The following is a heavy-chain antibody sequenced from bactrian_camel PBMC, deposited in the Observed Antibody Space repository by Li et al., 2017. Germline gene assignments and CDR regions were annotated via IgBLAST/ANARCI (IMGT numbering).Heavy chain of an antibody. CDR2: IDTSGHRT. V-gene: IGHV3S63*01. J-gene: IGHJ4*01. Sequence: HVQLVESGGGSVQVGGSLRLSCVASGYYEGLHCMAWFRQGLGNKREGVAMIDTSGHRTYYADSVKGRFTISQDKDKKAVYLQMDNLRPEDTAMYYCAQQYGGACNFNPEHIAWWGQGTQVTVS. CDR3: AQQYGGACNFNPEHIAW. D-gene: IGHD6*01. CDR1: GYYEGLHC.